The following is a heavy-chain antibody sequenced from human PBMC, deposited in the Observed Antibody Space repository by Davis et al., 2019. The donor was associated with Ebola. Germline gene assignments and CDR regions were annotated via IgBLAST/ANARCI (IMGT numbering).Heavy chain of an antibody. CDR3: ARVSAAAGPYWYFDL. J-gene: IGHJ2*01. CDR2: IYHSGST. D-gene: IGHD6-13*01. V-gene: IGHV4-38-2*01. Sequence: PSETLSLTCAVSGYSISSGYYWGWIRQPPGKGLEWIGSIYHSGSTYYNPSLKSRVTISVDTSKNQFSLKLSSVTAADTAVYYCARVSAAAGPYWYFDLWGRGTLVTVSS. CDR1: GYSISSGYY.